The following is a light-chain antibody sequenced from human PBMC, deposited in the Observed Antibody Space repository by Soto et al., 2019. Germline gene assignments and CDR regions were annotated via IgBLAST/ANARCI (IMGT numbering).Light chain of an antibody. J-gene: IGKJ1*01. CDR1: QRGYSNF. CDR2: RAS. V-gene: IGKV3-20*01. Sequence: EIVLTQSPGTLSLSPGERATLSCRASQRGYSNFLAWYQQKPGQAPRLLMYRASFRATGIPDRFSGSGYGTDFTLTITRLEPEDFAVYYCERYGRSWTFGQGTKVEMK. CDR3: ERYGRSWT.